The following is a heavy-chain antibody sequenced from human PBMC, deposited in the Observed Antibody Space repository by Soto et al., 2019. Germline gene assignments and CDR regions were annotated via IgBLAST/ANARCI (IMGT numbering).Heavy chain of an antibody. CDR1: GGTLYTYT. D-gene: IGHD3-10*01. J-gene: IGHJ4*02. Sequence: QVQLVQSGAEVKKPGSSVKVSCKTSGGTLYTYTFSWVRQAPGQGLEWVGRFIPILGLTNYAQKFQGRLTFTADKSTSTAYMELSGLTSEDTAVYYCAGVRRDYFDSWGQGTLVTVSS. V-gene: IGHV1-69*02. CDR3: AGVRRDYFDS. CDR2: FIPILGLT.